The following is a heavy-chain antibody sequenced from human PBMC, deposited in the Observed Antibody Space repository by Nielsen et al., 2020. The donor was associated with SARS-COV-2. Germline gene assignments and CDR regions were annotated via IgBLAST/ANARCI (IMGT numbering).Heavy chain of an antibody. CDR2: INWNGGST. D-gene: IGHD5-12*01. CDR1: GFTFDDYG. V-gene: IGHV3-20*04. CDR3: ATFGGGYDYGVGY. J-gene: IGHJ4*02. Sequence: GESLKISCAASGFTFDDYGMSWVRQAPGKGLEWVSGINWNGGSTGYADSVKGRFTISRDNAKNSLYLQMNSLRAEDTALYYCATFGGGYDYGVGYWGQGTLVTVSS.